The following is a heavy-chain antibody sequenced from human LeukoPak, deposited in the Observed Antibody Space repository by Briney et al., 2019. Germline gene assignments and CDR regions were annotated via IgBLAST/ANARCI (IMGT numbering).Heavy chain of an antibody. CDR3: ARGTAPHNAFDI. Sequence: PGGSLRLSCAASGFTFSSYAMHWVRQAPGKGLEYVSAISSNGGSTYYANSVKGRFTISRDNAKNTLYLQMNSLRAEDTAVYYCARGTAPHNAFDIWGQGTMVTVSS. CDR1: GFTFSSYA. J-gene: IGHJ3*02. CDR2: ISSNGGST. V-gene: IGHV3-64*01.